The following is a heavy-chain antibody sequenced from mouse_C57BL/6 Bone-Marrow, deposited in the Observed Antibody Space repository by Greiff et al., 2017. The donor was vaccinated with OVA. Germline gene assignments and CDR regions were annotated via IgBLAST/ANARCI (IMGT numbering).Heavy chain of an antibody. J-gene: IGHJ3*01. CDR3: ERRGRRRPEFAY. CDR2: INPGSGGT. D-gene: IGHD2-12*01. Sequence: VQLQQSGAELVRPGTSVKVSCKASGYAFTNYLIEWVKQRPGQGLEWIGVINPGSGGTNYNEKFKGKATLTADKSSSTAYMQLSSLTSEDSAVYFCERRGRRRPEFAYWGQGTLVTVSA. CDR1: GYAFTNYL. V-gene: IGHV1-54*01.